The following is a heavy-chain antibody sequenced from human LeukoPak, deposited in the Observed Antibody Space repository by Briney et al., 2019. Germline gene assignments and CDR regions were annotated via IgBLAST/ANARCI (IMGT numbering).Heavy chain of an antibody. D-gene: IGHD3-10*01. J-gene: IGHJ4*02. CDR3: ARHAFGEPNQLDY. V-gene: IGHV5-10-1*01. CDR2: IDPIDSYT. CDR1: GYSLTSYW. Sequence: GESLKISRQGSGYSLTSYWISWVRQMPGKGLEWVGRIDPIDSYTNYSPSFQGHVTISAAKSISTAYLQWSSLKASDTAMYYCARHAFGEPNQLDYWGQGTLVTVSS.